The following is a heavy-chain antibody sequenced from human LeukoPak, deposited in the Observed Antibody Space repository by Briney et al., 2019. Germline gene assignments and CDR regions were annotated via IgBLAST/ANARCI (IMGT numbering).Heavy chain of an antibody. J-gene: IGHJ1*01. D-gene: IGHD3-22*01. CDR2: IKPNSGGT. Sequence: GASVKVSCKASGYTFSDYYMHWVRQAPGQGLEWMGWIKPNSGGTNYAQKFQGRVTMTRDTSISTAYMELSRLRSDDTAVYYCARDFRGYDSNGYYYGYFQHWGQGTLVTVSS. CDR3: ARDFRGYDSNGYYYGYFQH. CDR1: GYTFSDYY. V-gene: IGHV1-2*02.